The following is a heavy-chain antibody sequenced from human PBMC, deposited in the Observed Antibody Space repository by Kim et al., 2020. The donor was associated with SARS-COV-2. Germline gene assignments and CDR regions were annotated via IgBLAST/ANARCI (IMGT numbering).Heavy chain of an antibody. Sequence: GGSLRLSCAASGFTFSSYWMHWVRQAPGKGLVWVSRISSDGSSTSYADSVKGRFTVSRDNAKNTLYLQMNSLRAEDTAVYYCARIRGITTQPHAFHMWGQGTMVTVSS. CDR2: ISSDGSST. V-gene: IGHV3-74*01. J-gene: IGHJ3*02. CDR3: ARIRGITTQPHAFHM. D-gene: IGHD3-10*01. CDR1: GFTFSSYW.